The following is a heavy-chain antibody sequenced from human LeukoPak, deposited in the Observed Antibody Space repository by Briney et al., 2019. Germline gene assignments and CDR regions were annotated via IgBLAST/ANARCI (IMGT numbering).Heavy chain of an antibody. CDR2: IKSDGSRT. J-gene: IGHJ6*02. Sequence: GGSLRLSCAASGFTFSSYAMSWVRQAPGKGLVWVSRIKSDGSRTDYADSVKGRFTISRDNSKNTLYLQMNSLRAEDTAVYYCARGTPSSSGWLYYGMDVWGQGTTVTVSS. V-gene: IGHV3-74*01. D-gene: IGHD6-19*01. CDR1: GFTFSSYA. CDR3: ARGTPSSSGWLYYGMDV.